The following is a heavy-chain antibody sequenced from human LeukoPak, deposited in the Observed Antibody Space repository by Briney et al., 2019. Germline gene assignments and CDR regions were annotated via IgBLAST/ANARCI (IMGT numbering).Heavy chain of an antibody. D-gene: IGHD5-18*01. CDR1: GFTFSSYA. Sequence: GGSLRLSCAASGFTFSSYAMHWVRQAPGKGLEWVSIISYDGSNKYYADSVKGRFTISRDNSQNTLYLQMNSLRAEDTAVYYCAREGIQLWFGGVGDWFDPWGQGTLVTVSS. J-gene: IGHJ5*02. V-gene: IGHV3-30-3*01. CDR2: ISYDGSNK. CDR3: AREGIQLWFGGVGDWFDP.